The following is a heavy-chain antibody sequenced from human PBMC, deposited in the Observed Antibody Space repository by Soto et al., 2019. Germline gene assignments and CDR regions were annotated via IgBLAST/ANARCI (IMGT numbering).Heavy chain of an antibody. J-gene: IGHJ4*02. CDR3: ARDLGGYDILTGYDQGNY. D-gene: IGHD3-9*01. CDR2: INPNSGGT. V-gene: IGHV1-2*02. CDR1: GYTFTGYY. Sequence: QVQLVQSGAEVKKPGASVKVSCKASGYTFTGYYMHWVRQAPGQGLEWMGWINPNSGGTNYAQKFQGRVTMTRDTSISTAYMELSRLRSDDTAVYYCARDLGGYDILTGYDQGNYWGQGTLVTVSS.